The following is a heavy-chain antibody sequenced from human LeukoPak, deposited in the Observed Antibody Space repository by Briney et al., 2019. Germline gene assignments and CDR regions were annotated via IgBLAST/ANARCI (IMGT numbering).Heavy chain of an antibody. V-gene: IGHV3-30*03. J-gene: IGHJ4*02. D-gene: IGHD4-23*01. CDR2: ISHDGSDI. CDR3: ARVRDPFRWTRTLDH. CDR1: GFTFSSHG. Sequence: GGSLRLSCAASGFTFSSHGMQWVRQGPGKGLEWVATISHDGSDIFYVESVKGRFTISRDNSKTTVYLQMTGLRTDDTGVYYCARVRDPFRWTRTLDHWGQGTRVIVSS.